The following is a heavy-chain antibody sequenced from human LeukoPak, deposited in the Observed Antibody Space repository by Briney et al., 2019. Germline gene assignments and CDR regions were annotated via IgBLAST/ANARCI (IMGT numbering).Heavy chain of an antibody. CDR1: GGSISSSSYY. CDR3: ARAGYYTDYYYYMDV. J-gene: IGHJ6*03. V-gene: IGHV4-39*07. CDR2: IYYSGST. Sequence: SETLSLTCTVSGGSISSSSYYWGWIRQPPGKGLEWIGSIYYSGSTYYNPSLKSRVTISVDTSKNQFSLKLSSVTAADTAVYYCARAGYYTDYYYYMDVWGKGATVTVSS. D-gene: IGHD3-3*01.